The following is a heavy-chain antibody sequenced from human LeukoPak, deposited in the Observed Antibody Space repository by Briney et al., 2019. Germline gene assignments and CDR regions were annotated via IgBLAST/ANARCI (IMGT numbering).Heavy chain of an antibody. J-gene: IGHJ4*02. CDR2: ISSSGDYI. CDR3: ARVAYGDDGVDY. CDR1: GFTFSSYA. V-gene: IGHV3-21*01. D-gene: IGHD4-17*01. Sequence: PGGSLRLSCAASGFTFSSYAMSWVRQAPGKGLEWVSSISSSGDYIYYADSVKGRFTISRDNAKNSLYLEMNSLRAEDTAVYYCARVAYGDDGVDYWGQGTLVTVSS.